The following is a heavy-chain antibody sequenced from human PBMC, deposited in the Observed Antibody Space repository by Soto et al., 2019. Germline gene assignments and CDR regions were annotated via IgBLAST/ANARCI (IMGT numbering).Heavy chain of an antibody. CDR2: INPNSGGT. CDR1: GYTFTGYY. CDR3: ARGYCSGGRCDSGAAGY. V-gene: IGHV1-2*02. D-gene: IGHD2-15*01. J-gene: IGHJ4*02. Sequence: ASVKVSCKASGYTFTGYYMHWVRQAPGQGLEWMGWINPNSGGTNYAQKFQGRVTMTRDTSISTAYMELSRLRSDDTAVYYCARGYCSGGRCDSGAAGYWGQGTLVNVAS.